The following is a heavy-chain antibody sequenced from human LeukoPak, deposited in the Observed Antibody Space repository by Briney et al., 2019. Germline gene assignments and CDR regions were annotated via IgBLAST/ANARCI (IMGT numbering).Heavy chain of an antibody. CDR2: ISSRSSYI. Sequence: GGSLRLSCAASGFTFSSYSMSWVRQAPGKGLEWVSSISSRSSYIYYADSVKGRFTISRDNAKNSLYLQMNSLRADDTAVYYCAKSHHVTAIDYWGQGTLVTVSS. J-gene: IGHJ4*02. V-gene: IGHV3-21*04. D-gene: IGHD2-21*02. CDR1: GFTFSSYS. CDR3: AKSHHVTAIDY.